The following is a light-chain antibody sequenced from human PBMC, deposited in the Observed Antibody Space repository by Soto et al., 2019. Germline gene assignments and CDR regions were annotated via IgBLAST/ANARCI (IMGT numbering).Light chain of an antibody. Sequence: EIVLTQSPVTLSLSPGERATLSCRASQSVDSYLAWYQQKPGQAPRLLIYGASTRATGIPARFSGSGSGTEFTLTISSLQSEDSAVYYCQHYNHWLWTFGQGTKVDIK. V-gene: IGKV3-15*01. J-gene: IGKJ1*01. CDR3: QHYNHWLWT. CDR1: QSVDSY. CDR2: GAS.